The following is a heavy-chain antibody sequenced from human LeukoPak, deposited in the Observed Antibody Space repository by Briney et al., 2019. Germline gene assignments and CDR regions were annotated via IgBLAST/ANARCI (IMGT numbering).Heavy chain of an antibody. CDR3: AKEKGIVVVPAAYRAPYGMDV. D-gene: IGHD2-2*01. CDR1: GFTFSSYA. V-gene: IGHV3-23*01. Sequence: PGGSLRLSCAASGFTFSSYAMSWVRQAPGKGLEWVSAISGSGGSTYYADSVKGRFTISRDNSKNTLYLQMNSLRAEDTAVYYCAKEKGIVVVPAAYRAPYGMDVWGQGTTVTVSS. J-gene: IGHJ6*02. CDR2: ISGSGGST.